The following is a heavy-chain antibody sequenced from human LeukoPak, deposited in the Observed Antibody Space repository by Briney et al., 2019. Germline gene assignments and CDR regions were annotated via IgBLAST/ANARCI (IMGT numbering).Heavy chain of an antibody. CDR1: GFTFSSYG. CDR2: IRYDGSNK. Sequence: GGSLRLSCAASGFTFSSYGMHWVRQASGKGLEWVAFIRYDGSNKYYADSVKGRFTISRDNSKNTLYLQMNSLRAEDTAVYYCAKPLVVVPAAIRPDFGYWGQGTLVTVSS. V-gene: IGHV3-30*02. D-gene: IGHD2-2*02. J-gene: IGHJ4*02. CDR3: AKPLVVVPAAIRPDFGY.